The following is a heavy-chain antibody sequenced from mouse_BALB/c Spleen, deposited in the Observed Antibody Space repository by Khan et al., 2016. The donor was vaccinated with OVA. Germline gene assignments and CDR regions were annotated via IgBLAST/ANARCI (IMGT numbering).Heavy chain of an antibody. CDR1: GYTFTSYY. Sequence: QVQLKQSGPELVKPGASVRLSCKASGYTFTSYYLYWVKQSPGQGLEWMGDINPSNGGTNFTEKFKSKATLTVDTSSSTAYMQLSSLTYEDSAVYYCTRSGYGIFAYWGEGTLVTVSA. CDR2: INPSNGGT. V-gene: IGHV1-53*01. D-gene: IGHD2-1*01. CDR3: TRSGYGIFAY. J-gene: IGHJ3*01.